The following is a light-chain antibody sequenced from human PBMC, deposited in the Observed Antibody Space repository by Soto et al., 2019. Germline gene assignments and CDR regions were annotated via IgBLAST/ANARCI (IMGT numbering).Light chain of an antibody. Sequence: QSALTQPASVSGSPGQSITISCTGTSSDVGGYNYVSWYQQLPGKAPKLMIYEVSNRPSGVSDRFSGSKSDNTASLTISGPQAEDEADYYCSSYTASSTPHVLFGGGTKLTVL. CDR1: SSDVGGYNY. CDR3: SSYTASSTPHVL. CDR2: EVS. J-gene: IGLJ2*01. V-gene: IGLV2-14*01.